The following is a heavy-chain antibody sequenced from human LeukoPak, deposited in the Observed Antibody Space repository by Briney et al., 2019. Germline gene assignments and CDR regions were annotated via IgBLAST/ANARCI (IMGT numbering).Heavy chain of an antibody. CDR3: ASLYCSSTSCYNRGAFDI. Sequence: GGSLRLSCAASGFTVSSNYMSWVRQAPGKGLEWVSVSYSGGSTYYADSVKGRFTISRDNSKNTLYLQMNSLRAEDTAVYYCASLYCSSTSCYNRGAFDIWGQGTMVTVSS. D-gene: IGHD2-2*02. CDR2: SYSGGST. J-gene: IGHJ3*02. CDR1: GFTVSSNY. V-gene: IGHV3-53*01.